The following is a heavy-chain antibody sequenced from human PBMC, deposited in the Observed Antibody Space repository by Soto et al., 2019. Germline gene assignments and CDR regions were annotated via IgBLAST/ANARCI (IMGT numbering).Heavy chain of an antibody. D-gene: IGHD5-18*01. CDR2: IIPIFGTA. CDR3: XXDRVDTAMVQPSDY. Sequence: QVQLVQSGAEVKKPGSSVKVSCKASGGTFSSYAISWVRQAPGQGLEWMGGIIPIFGTANYAQKFQGRVTITADESTSTAYMELSSLRSEDTAVYXXXXDRVDTAMVQPSDYWGQGTLVTVSS. J-gene: IGHJ4*02. CDR1: GGTFSSYA. V-gene: IGHV1-69*01.